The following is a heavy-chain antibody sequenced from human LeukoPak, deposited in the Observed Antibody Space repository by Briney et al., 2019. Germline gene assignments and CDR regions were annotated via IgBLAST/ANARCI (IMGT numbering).Heavy chain of an antibody. CDR2: IYYSGNT. Sequence: SETLSLTCTVSGGSISSYYWSWIRQPPGKGLEWIGSIYYSGNTYYNSSLKSRVTISIDTSKNQFSLKLTSVTAADTAVYYCARRDIRYFDSPFDYWGQGTLVTVSS. CDR3: ARRDIRYFDSPFDY. V-gene: IGHV4-59*12. D-gene: IGHD3-9*01. CDR1: GGSISSYY. J-gene: IGHJ4*02.